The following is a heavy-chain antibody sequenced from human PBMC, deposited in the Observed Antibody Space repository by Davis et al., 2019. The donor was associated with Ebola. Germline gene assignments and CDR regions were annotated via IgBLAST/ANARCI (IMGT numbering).Heavy chain of an antibody. CDR1: GFTFSSYA. J-gene: IGHJ4*02. Sequence: PGGSLRLSCAASGFTFSSYAMHWVRQAPGKGLEWVAVISYDGSNKYYADSVKGRFTISRDNAKNSLYLQMNSLRAEDTAVYYCAREEVVGAIAYWGQGTLVTVSS. V-gene: IGHV3-30-3*01. CDR2: ISYDGSNK. CDR3: AREEVVGAIAY. D-gene: IGHD1-26*01.